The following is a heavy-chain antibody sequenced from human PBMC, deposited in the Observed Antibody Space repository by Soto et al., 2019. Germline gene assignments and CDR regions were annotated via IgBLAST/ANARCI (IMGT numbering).Heavy chain of an antibody. CDR1: GDSVSSNSAA. V-gene: IGHV6-1*01. CDR2: TYYRSKWYN. D-gene: IGHD2-2*01. Sequence: SQTLSLTCAISGDSVSSNSAAWNWIRQSPSRGLEWLGRTYYRSKWYNDYAVSVKSRITINPDTSKNQFSLQLNSVTPEDTAVYYCARDHAFCSSTSCYPAPRGYYFDYWGKGTLVTVSS. J-gene: IGHJ4*02. CDR3: ARDHAFCSSTSCYPAPRGYYFDY.